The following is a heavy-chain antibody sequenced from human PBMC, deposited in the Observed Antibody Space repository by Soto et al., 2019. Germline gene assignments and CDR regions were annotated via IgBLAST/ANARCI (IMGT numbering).Heavy chain of an antibody. D-gene: IGHD3-3*01. CDR2: IYRGGTI. CDR3: ARESRFLEWLSLNWFDP. J-gene: IGHJ5*02. CDR1: GFTVSNNY. V-gene: IGHV3-66*01. Sequence: GGSLRLSCAASGFTVSNNYMSWVRQAPGKGLEWVSVIYRGGTIYYADSVKGRFTISRDNAKNSLYLQMNSLRDEDTAVYYCARESRFLEWLSLNWFDPWGQGTLVTVSS.